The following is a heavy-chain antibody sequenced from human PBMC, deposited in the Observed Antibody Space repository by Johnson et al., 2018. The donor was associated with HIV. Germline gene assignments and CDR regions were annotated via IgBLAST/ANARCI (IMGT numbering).Heavy chain of an antibody. CDR2: INSDGGT. CDR3: AKEGATMEVDI. CDR1: GFTVSSND. Sequence: VQLVESGGGLVQPGGSLRLSCAASGFTVSSNDMTWVRQAPGKGLEWVAVINSDGGTYYSDSSKGRFTISRDNSKNTLYLQMNSLRAEDTAVYYCAKEGATMEVDIWGQGTMVTVSS. J-gene: IGHJ3*02. D-gene: IGHD1-26*01. V-gene: IGHV3-66*01.